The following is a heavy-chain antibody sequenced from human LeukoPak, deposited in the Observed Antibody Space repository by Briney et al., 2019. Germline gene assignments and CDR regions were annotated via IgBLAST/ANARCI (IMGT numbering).Heavy chain of an antibody. CDR3: ARYLQKYYDSSGYYFDY. J-gene: IGHJ4*02. D-gene: IGHD3-22*01. CDR1: GGSISSYY. CDR2: IYTSGST. Sequence: SETLSLTCTVSGGSISSYYWSWIRQPPGKGLEWIGYIYTSGSTNYNPSLKSRVTISVDTSKNQFSLKLSSVTAADTAVYYCARYLQKYYDSSGYYFDYWGQGTLATVSS. V-gene: IGHV4-4*09.